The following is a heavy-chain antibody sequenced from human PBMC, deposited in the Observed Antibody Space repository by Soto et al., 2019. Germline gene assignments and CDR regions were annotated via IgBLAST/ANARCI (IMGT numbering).Heavy chain of an antibody. J-gene: IGHJ4*02. CDR3: ARRPRDGYNPDY. CDR2: IYYSGST. V-gene: IGHV4-39*01. D-gene: IGHD5-12*01. CDR1: GGSISSSSYY. Sequence: LSLTCTVSGGSISSSSYYWGWIRQPPGKGLEWIGSIYYSGSTYYNPSLKSRVTISVDTSKNQFSLKLSSVTAADTAVYYCARRPRDGYNPDYWGQGTLVTVSS.